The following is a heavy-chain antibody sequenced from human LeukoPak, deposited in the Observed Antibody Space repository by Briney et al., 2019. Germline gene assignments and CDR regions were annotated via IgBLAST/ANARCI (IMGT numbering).Heavy chain of an antibody. V-gene: IGHV1-8*01. J-gene: IGHJ6*03. CDR1: GYTFTSYD. CDR3: ARVSSIAARPYYYYYYYMDV. Sequence: ASVKVSCKASGYTFTSYDIHWVRQATGQGLEWMGWMNPNSGNTGYAQKFQGRVTMTRNTSISTAYMELSSLRSEDTAVYYCARVSSIAARPYYYYYYYMDVWGKGTTVTVSS. CDR2: MNPNSGNT. D-gene: IGHD6-6*01.